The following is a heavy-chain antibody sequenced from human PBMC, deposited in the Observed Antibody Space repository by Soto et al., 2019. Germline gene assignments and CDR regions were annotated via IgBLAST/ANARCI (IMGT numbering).Heavy chain of an antibody. D-gene: IGHD5-12*01. CDR1: GASISNAY. Sequence: QVQLHESGPGLVKPSETLSLTCTVSGASISNAYWSWIRQAAGKRLEWIGRIHSSGTFNYNPSLKSRVSISRDTSKNQISLKLSSVTASDTAVYYCARDNIVSKGYGMDVWGQGTTVTVSS. CDR2: IHSSGTF. CDR3: ARDNIVSKGYGMDV. J-gene: IGHJ6*02. V-gene: IGHV4-4*07.